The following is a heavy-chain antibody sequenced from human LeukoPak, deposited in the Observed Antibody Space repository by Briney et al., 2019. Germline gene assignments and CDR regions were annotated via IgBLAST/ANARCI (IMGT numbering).Heavy chain of an antibody. V-gene: IGHV3-48*01. CDR2: ISSSSSTI. D-gene: IGHD2-2*01. Sequence: PGGSLRLSCAASGFTFSSYSMNWVRQAPGKGLEWVSYISSSSSTIYYADSVKGRFTISRDNSKNTLYLQMNSLRAEDTAVYYCARRYCSSTSCYGLDYWGQGTLVTVSS. CDR1: GFTFSSYS. CDR3: ARRYCSSTSCYGLDY. J-gene: IGHJ4*02.